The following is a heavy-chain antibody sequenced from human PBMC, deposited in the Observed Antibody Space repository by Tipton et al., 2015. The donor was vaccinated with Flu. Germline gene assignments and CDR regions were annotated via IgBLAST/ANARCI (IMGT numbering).Heavy chain of an antibody. D-gene: IGHD2-2*02. J-gene: IGHJ5*02. Sequence: QSGPEVKKPGESLKISCKGSGYSFTSYWIGWVRQMPGKGLEWMGIIYPGDSDTRYSPSFQGQVTISADKSISTAYLQWSSLKASDTAMYYCARAPMNYRYCSSTSCYTPLFDPWGQGTLVTVSS. CDR1: GYSFTSYW. CDR2: IYPGDSDT. V-gene: IGHV5-51*01. CDR3: ARAPMNYRYCSSTSCYTPLFDP.